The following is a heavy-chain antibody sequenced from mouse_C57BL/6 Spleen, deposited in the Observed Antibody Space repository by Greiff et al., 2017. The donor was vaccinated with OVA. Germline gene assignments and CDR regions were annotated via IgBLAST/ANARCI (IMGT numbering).Heavy chain of an antibody. CDR1: GYTFTSYW. J-gene: IGHJ2*01. CDR3: ARNHDGPFDY. Sequence: VQLQQPGAELVKPGASVKLSCKASGYTFTSYWMHWVKQRPGQGLEWIGMIHPSSGSTNYNEKFKSKATLTVDKSSSTAYMQLSSLTSEDSAVYYCARNHDGPFDYWGQGTTLTVSS. D-gene: IGHD2-3*01. V-gene: IGHV1-64*01. CDR2: IHPSSGST.